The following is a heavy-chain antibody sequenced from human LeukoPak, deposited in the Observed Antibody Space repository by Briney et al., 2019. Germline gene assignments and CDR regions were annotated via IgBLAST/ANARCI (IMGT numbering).Heavy chain of an antibody. V-gene: IGHV3-30-3*01. CDR1: GFTFSSYA. CDR3: ARSTTVTNYFDY. Sequence: PGRSLRLSCAASGFTFSSYAMHWVRQAPGKGLEWVAVISYDGSNKYYADSVKGRFTISRDNSKNTLYLQMNSLRAEDTAVYYCARSTTVTNYFDYWGQGTLVTVSS. CDR2: ISYDGSNK. J-gene: IGHJ4*02. D-gene: IGHD4-17*01.